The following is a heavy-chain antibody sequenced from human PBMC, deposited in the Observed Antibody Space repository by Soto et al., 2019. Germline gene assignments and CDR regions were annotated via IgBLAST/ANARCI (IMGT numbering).Heavy chain of an antibody. Sequence: QVQLVESGGGVVQPGRSLRLSCAASGFTFSSYGMHWVRQAPGKGLEWVAVISYDGSNKYYADSVKGRFTISRDNSKNTLYLQMNSLRAEYTAVYYCAKELAPRSAYWGQGTLVTVSS. D-gene: IGHD5-12*01. J-gene: IGHJ4*02. CDR3: AKELAPRSAY. CDR1: GFTFSSYG. V-gene: IGHV3-30*18. CDR2: ISYDGSNK.